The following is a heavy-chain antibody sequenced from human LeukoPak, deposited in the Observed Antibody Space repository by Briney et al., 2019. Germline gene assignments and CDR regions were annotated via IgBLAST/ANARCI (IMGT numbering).Heavy chain of an antibody. Sequence: GGSLRLSCAASGFTFSIFAMSWGRQATGKGRQWVSAIGGSGGSTYYADSVKGRFTISRDNSKNTLYLQMNSLRAEDTAVYYCAKGSSTVTTVDHWGQGTLVTVSS. CDR1: GFTFSIFA. D-gene: IGHD5-24*01. CDR2: IGGSGGST. V-gene: IGHV3-23*01. J-gene: IGHJ4*02. CDR3: AKGSSTVTTVDH.